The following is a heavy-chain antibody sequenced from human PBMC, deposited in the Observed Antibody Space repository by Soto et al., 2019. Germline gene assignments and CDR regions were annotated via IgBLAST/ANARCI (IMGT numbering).Heavy chain of an antibody. D-gene: IGHD6-13*01. CDR2: IYYSGST. Sequence: SETLSLTCTVSGGSISSGGYYWSWIRQHPGKGLEWIGYIYYSGSTYYNPSLKSRVTISVDTSKNQFSLKLSSVTAADTVVYYCARDHKQRLVPSNWFDPWGQGTLVTVSS. CDR1: GGSISSGGYY. J-gene: IGHJ5*02. V-gene: IGHV4-31*03. CDR3: ARDHKQRLVPSNWFDP.